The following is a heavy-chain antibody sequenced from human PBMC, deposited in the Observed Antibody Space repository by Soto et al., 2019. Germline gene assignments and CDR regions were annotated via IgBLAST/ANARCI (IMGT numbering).Heavy chain of an antibody. V-gene: IGHV4-39*01. J-gene: IGHJ5*02. CDR1: GGSISSSSYY. CDR3: ARHRSGWELPYNWFDP. CDR2: IYYSGST. D-gene: IGHD1-26*01. Sequence: SETLSLTCTVSGGSISSSSYYWGWIRQPPGKGLEWIGSIYYSGSTYYNPSLKSRVTISVGTSKNQFSLKLSSVTAADTAVYYCARHRSGWELPYNWFDPWGQGTLVTVSS.